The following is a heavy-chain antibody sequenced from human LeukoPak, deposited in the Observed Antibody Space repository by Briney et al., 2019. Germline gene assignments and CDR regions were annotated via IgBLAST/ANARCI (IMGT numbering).Heavy chain of an antibody. CDR1: GFTFSSYF. CDR2: IYGSGDNT. CDR3: AKDREGLSSGYDLEYFDY. V-gene: IGHV3-23*01. D-gene: IGHD5-12*01. J-gene: IGHJ4*02. Sequence: GGSLRLSCAASGFTFSSYFMSWVRQAPGKGLEWVSLIYGSGDNTNYADSVKGRFTISRDNSKNTLFLQMNSLRAEDTAVYYCAKDREGLSSGYDLEYFDYWGQGTLVTVSS.